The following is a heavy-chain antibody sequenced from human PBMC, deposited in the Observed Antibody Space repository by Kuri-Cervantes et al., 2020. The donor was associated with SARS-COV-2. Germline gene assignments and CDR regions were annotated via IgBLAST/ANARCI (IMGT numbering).Heavy chain of an antibody. Sequence: ASVKVSCKASGYTLTSYDINWVRQATGQGFEWMGWMNPNNGNTNYAQKLQGRVTMTTDTSTSTAYMELRSLRSDDTAVYYCARGDFWSRPFDYWGQGTLVTVSS. CDR2: MNPNNGNT. D-gene: IGHD3-3*01. V-gene: IGHV1-18*01. CDR1: GYTLTSYD. CDR3: ARGDFWSRPFDY. J-gene: IGHJ4*02.